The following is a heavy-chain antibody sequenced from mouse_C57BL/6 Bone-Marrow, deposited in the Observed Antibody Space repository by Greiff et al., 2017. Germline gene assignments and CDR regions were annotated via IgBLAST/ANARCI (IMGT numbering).Heavy chain of an antibody. V-gene: IGHV1-9*01. Sequence: QVQLKQSGAELMKPGASVKLSCKASGYTFPGYWIAWVKQRPGQGLAWIGELLPGSGSTNYNEKFKGKATFTGDTSSHTPYMQLSSLRTEDSAIYYCARHYYGNDYWGQVTTLTVSS. CDR3: ARHYYGNDY. CDR2: LLPGSGST. J-gene: IGHJ2*01. CDR1: GYTFPGYW. D-gene: IGHD1-1*01.